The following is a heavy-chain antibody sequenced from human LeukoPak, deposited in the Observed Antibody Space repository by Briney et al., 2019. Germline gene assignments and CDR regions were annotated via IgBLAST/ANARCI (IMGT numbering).Heavy chain of an antibody. Sequence: SETLSLTCAVYGGSFSGYYWSWIRQPPGKGLEWIGEINHSGSTNYNPSLKSRVTISVDTSKNQFSLKLSSVTAADTAVYYCARAPLQSYSSSWYNFRAEYFQHWGQGTLVTVSS. J-gene: IGHJ1*01. CDR3: ARAPLQSYSSSWYNFRAEYFQH. CDR1: GGSFSGYY. D-gene: IGHD6-13*01. CDR2: INHSGST. V-gene: IGHV4-34*01.